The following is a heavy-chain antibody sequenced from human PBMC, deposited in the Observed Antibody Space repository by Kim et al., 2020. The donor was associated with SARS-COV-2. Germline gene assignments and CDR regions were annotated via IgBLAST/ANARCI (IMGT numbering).Heavy chain of an antibody. V-gene: IGHV4-59*01. CDR3: ARDARYDHLPDGPPGWFDP. J-gene: IGHJ5*02. D-gene: IGHD3-16*01. CDR1: GGSINSFY. Sequence: SETLSLTCTVSGGSINSFYWSWIRQPPGKGLEWIGSIYYSGSTRYGSSLESRLSISLDRSKNQFALKLSSVTADDTAVYYCARDARYDHLPDGPPGWFDP. CDR2: IYYSGST.